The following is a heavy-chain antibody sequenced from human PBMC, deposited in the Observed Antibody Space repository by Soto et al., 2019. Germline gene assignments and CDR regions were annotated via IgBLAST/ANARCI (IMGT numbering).Heavy chain of an antibody. CDR3: AKDVSYGDPFVY. J-gene: IGHJ4*02. D-gene: IGHD4-17*01. Sequence: PGGSLSLSCAASGFTFSSYAMNWVRQAPGKGLEWVSAISGSGGSTYYADSVEGRFIISRDNSKNTLYLQMTSLRAEDTAVYYCAKDVSYGDPFVYWGQGTLVTVSS. V-gene: IGHV3-23*01. CDR2: ISGSGGST. CDR1: GFTFSSYA.